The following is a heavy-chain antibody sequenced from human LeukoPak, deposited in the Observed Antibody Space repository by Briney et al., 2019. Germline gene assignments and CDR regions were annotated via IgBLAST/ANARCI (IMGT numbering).Heavy chain of an antibody. CDR1: GGSISSSSSY. CDR3: ARDIASSGSYYFDY. D-gene: IGHD1-26*01. CDR2: IYYSGST. J-gene: IGHJ4*02. V-gene: IGHV4-39*07. Sequence: SETLSLTCSVSGGSISSSSSYWGWIRQPPGKGLEWIGSIYYSGSTYYNPSLKSRVTISVDTSKNQFSLKLSSVTAADTAVYYCARDIASSGSYYFDYWGQGTLVTVSS.